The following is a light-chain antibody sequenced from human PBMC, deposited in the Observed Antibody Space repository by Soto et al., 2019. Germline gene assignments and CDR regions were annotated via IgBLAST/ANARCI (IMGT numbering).Light chain of an antibody. CDR2: SNT. V-gene: IGLV1-44*01. Sequence: QSVLTQPPSASGTPGQRVTISCSGSSSNIGSNPVSWYQQLPGTTPKLLIYSNTQRPSGVPDRFSGSKSGTSASLAISGLQSEDEADYYCAAWDDSLSGYVTFGGGTKLTVL. J-gene: IGLJ2*01. CDR3: AAWDDSLSGYVT. CDR1: SSNIGSNP.